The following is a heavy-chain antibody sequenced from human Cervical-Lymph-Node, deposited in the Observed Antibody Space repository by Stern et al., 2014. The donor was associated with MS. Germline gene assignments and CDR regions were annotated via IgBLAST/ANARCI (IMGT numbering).Heavy chain of an antibody. J-gene: IGHJ5*02. CDR3: ARATDL. CDR1: GASITSHF. CDR2: IYYRGTT. V-gene: IGHV4-59*11. Sequence: QLQLQESGPGLLRPSETLSLTCNVSGASITSHFWSWIRQPPGKGLAWIGYIYYRGTTNYNASLKGRAAISINTSKTQFSLRLSSVTAADTAVYYCARATDLWGQGILVTVSS.